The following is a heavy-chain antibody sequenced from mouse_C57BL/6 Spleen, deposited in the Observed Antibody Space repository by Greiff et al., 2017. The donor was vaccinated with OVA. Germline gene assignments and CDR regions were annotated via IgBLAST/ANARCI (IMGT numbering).Heavy chain of an antibody. D-gene: IGHD1-1*01. CDR3: ARSPYCDGSTDYAMDY. Sequence: EVKVVESGGGLVQPGGSLKLSCAASGFTFSDYYMYWVRQTPEKRLEWVAYISNGGGSTYYPDIVKGRFTITRNNTKNTLYLKRSRLKSEDTAMYYYARSPYCDGSTDYAMDYWGQGTSVTVSS. CDR1: GFTFSDYY. V-gene: IGHV5-12*01. CDR2: ISNGGGST. J-gene: IGHJ4*01.